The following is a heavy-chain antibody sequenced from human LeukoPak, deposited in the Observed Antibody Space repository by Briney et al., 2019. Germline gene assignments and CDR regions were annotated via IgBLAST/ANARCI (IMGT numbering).Heavy chain of an antibody. Sequence: PGGSLRLSCAASGFIFSSYAMSWVRQAPGKGLEWVSVLSGTSGSTYYADSVKGRFTISRDNSKNTLYLEMNSLRAEDTAVYYCAKGLTGGEYSSSWFDYWGQGTLVTVSS. CDR1: GFIFSSYA. J-gene: IGHJ4*02. V-gene: IGHV3-23*01. CDR3: AKGLTGGEYSSSWFDY. D-gene: IGHD6-13*01. CDR2: LSGTSGST.